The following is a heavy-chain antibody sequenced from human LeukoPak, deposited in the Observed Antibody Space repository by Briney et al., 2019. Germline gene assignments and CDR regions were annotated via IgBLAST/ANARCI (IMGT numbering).Heavy chain of an antibody. D-gene: IGHD5-12*01. CDR3: ARDQLAYSGYDTLFDY. Sequence: PGGSLRLSCAASGFTFSNAWMNWVRQAPGKGLEWVAVISYDGSNKYYAESVKGRFTISRDNSKNTLYLQLNSLRPDDTAVYYCARDQLAYSGYDTLFDYWGQGTLVTVSS. V-gene: IGHV3-30*03. CDR1: GFTFSNAW. CDR2: ISYDGSNK. J-gene: IGHJ4*02.